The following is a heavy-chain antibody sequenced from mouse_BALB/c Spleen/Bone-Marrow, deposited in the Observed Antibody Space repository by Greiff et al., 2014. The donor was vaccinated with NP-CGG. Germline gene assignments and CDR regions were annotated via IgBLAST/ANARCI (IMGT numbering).Heavy chain of an antibody. Sequence: VQLQQPGPELVKPGASVKMSCKASGYTFTSYVMHWVKQKPGQGLEWIGYINPYNDGTKYNEKFKGKATLTSDKSSSTAYMELSSLTSEDSAVYYCARNVWYYAMDYWGQGTSVTVSS. CDR3: ARNVWYYAMDY. J-gene: IGHJ4*01. CDR1: GYTFTSYV. V-gene: IGHV1-14*01. D-gene: IGHD2-10*02. CDR2: INPYNDGT.